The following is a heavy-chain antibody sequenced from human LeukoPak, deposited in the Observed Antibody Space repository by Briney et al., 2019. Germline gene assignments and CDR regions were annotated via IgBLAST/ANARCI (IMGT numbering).Heavy chain of an antibody. V-gene: IGHV4-34*01. CDR1: SEPFCVYY. D-gene: IGHD3-9*01. Sequence: SETLSLPCAVYSEPFCVYYWRWMRRPPREGVEWGREINHSGSTNNNPSLKSRVTLSADTSKKQFSLKLSSVTAADTAVYYCARGVGSDGNDGHWVLSWFDAWGQGTLVTVSS. CDR2: INHSGST. J-gene: IGHJ5*02. CDR3: ARGVGSDGNDGHWVLSWFDA.